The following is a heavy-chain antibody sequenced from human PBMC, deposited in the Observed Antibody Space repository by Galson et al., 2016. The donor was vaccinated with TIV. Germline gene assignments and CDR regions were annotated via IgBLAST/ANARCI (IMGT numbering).Heavy chain of an antibody. CDR2: ISGYSVHT. Sequence: SVKVSCKASGYTFNNLGITWVRQAPGQGLEWMGWISGYSVHTNYAQKFQGRVTMTTDTSTITAYMELRSLGSDDTAVYYCARVPHSTYCSTSTCKGYYLDVWGRGTTVTVSS. D-gene: IGHD2-2*01. CDR1: GYTFNNLG. J-gene: IGHJ6*03. CDR3: ARVPHSTYCSTSTCKGYYLDV. V-gene: IGHV1-18*01.